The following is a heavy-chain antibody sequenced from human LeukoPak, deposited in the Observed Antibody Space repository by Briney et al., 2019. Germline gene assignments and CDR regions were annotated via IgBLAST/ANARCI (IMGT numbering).Heavy chain of an antibody. D-gene: IGHD1-1*01. CDR2: IIPILGIA. CDR3: ARHGQLELGDAFDI. CDR1: GYTFTSYA. V-gene: IGHV1-69*04. Sequence: GASVKVSCKASGYTFTSYAMNWVRQAPGQGLEWMGRIIPILGIANYAQKFQGRVTITADKSTSTAYMELSSLRSEDTAVYYCARHGQLELGDAFDIWGQGTMVTVSS. J-gene: IGHJ3*02.